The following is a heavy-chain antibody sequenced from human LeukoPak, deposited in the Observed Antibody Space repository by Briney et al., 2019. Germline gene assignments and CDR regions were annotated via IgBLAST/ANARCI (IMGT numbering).Heavy chain of an antibody. CDR1: GGSFSGYY. Sequence: ETLSLTCAVYGGSFSGYYWSWVRQAPGKGLEWVSGINWNGGSTGYADSVKGRFTISRDNAKNSLYLQMNSLRAEDTALYYCARVIAAMVRGVVDYWGQGTLVTVSS. D-gene: IGHD3-10*01. CDR3: ARVIAAMVRGVVDY. V-gene: IGHV3-20*04. J-gene: IGHJ4*02. CDR2: INWNGGST.